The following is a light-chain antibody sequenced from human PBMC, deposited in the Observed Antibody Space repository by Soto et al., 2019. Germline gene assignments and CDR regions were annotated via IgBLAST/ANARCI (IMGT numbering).Light chain of an antibody. CDR3: QQRNNWPPGYT. V-gene: IGKV3-11*01. J-gene: IGKJ2*01. CDR1: ETLSSQ. Sequence: EVVLTQSPATLSLSPGERATLSCRASETLSSQLAWLQQKPGQAPRLLLYDASDRATGIPARFSGSGFGTDFTLTISSLEPEDFAVYYCQQRNNWPPGYTFGQGTKVEIK. CDR2: DAS.